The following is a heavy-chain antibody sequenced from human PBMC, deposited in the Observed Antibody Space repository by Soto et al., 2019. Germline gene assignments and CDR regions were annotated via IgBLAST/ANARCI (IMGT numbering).Heavy chain of an antibody. J-gene: IGHJ6*02. D-gene: IGHD2-8*01. V-gene: IGHV3-15*07. CDR2: IKSKIDGGTS. CDR3: ATMGHCSNGVCSYYYYGMAV. Sequence: EVQLVESGGGLVKPGGSLRLSCGASGFTFSHAWMNWVRQAPGKGLEWVGRIKSKIDGGTSDYAAPVKGRFSISRDDSKDTLFLQMHRLKTEDTAVYFCATMGHCSNGVCSYYYYGMAVWGLGTTVTVSS. CDR1: GFTFSHAW.